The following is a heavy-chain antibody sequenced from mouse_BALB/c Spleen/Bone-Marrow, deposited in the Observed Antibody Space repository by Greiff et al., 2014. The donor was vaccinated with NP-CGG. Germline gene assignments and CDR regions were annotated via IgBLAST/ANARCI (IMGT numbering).Heavy chain of an antibody. V-gene: IGHV1-87*01. CDR1: GYTFTSYW. CDR2: TYPGDGDT. J-gene: IGHJ3*01. D-gene: IGHD2-3*01. CDR3: ARFGYSFAY. Sequence: VQLQQSGAELARPGASVKLSCKASGYTFTSYWMQWVKQRPGQGLEWIGTTYPGDGDTRYTQKFKGKATLTADKSSSTAYMQLSSLASEDSAVYYCARFGYSFAYWGQGTLVTVSA.